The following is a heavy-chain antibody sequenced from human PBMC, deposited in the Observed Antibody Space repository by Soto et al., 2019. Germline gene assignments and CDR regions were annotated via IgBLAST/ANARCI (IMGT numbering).Heavy chain of an antibody. Sequence: EVQLLESGGGLVQPGGSLRLSCAASGFTFSSYAMRWVRQAPGKGLEWVSAISGSGGSTYYADSVKGRFTISRDNSKNTLYLKTNSLRAEDTAVYYCARRGSGSYYDYWGQGTLVTVSS. CDR3: ARRGSGSYYDY. D-gene: IGHD2-15*01. CDR1: GFTFSSYA. CDR2: ISGSGGST. J-gene: IGHJ4*02. V-gene: IGHV3-23*01.